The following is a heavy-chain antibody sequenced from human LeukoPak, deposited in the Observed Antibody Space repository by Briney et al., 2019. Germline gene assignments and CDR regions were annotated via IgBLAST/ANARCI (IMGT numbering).Heavy chain of an antibody. CDR2: IYTSGST. D-gene: IGHD4-23*01. V-gene: IGHV4-61*02. J-gene: IGHJ6*03. Sequence: SETLSLSCTVSGGSISSGSYYWSWIRQPAGKGLEWIGRIYTSGSTNYNPSLKIRVTISVDTSTNQFSLKLSSVTAADTAVYYCARVGGGKPNYYYYMDVWGKGTTVTISS. CDR3: ARVGGGKPNYYYYMDV. CDR1: GGSISSGSYY.